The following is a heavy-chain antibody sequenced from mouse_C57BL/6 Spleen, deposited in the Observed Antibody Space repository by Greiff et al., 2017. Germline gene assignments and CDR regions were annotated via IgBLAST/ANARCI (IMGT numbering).Heavy chain of an antibody. Sequence: VQLQQPGAELVRPGSSVKLSCKASGYTFTSYWMHWVKQRPIQGLEWIGNIDPSDSETHYNQKFKDKATLTVDKSSSTAYMQLSSLTSEDSAVYYCARRTEITTVDYAMDYWGQGTSVTVSS. CDR1: GYTFTSYW. J-gene: IGHJ4*01. CDR2: IDPSDSET. V-gene: IGHV1-52*01. D-gene: IGHD1-1*01. CDR3: ARRTEITTVDYAMDY.